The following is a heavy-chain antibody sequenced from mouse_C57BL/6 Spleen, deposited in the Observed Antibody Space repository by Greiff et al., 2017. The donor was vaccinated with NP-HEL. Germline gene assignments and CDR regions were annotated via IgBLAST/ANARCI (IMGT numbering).Heavy chain of an antibody. J-gene: IGHJ2*01. CDR3: AREGNGSIDY. CDR1: GYTFTSYD. CDR2: IYPRDGST. V-gene: IGHV1-85*01. D-gene: IGHD1-1*01. Sequence: VQLVESGPELVKPGASVKLSCKASGYTFTSYDINWVKQRPGQGLEWIGWIYPRDGSTKYNEKFKGKATLTVDTSSSTAYMELHSLTSEESAVYFCAREGNGSIDYWGQGTTLTVSS.